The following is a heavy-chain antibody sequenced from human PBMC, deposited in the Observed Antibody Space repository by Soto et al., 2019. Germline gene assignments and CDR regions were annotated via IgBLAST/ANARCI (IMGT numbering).Heavy chain of an antibody. CDR1: VGSISINYW. J-gene: IGHJ6*02. Sequence: PSETLSVSCIFSVGSISINYWLSWLRQSPGKGLEWIGEIHHSGSTNYNPSLKSRLTISLDKSKKQFSLNLSSVTAADTAVYYCARDDNLVPGVWGQGTTVTVSS. CDR2: IHHSGST. V-gene: IGHV4-4*02. CDR3: ARDDNLVPGV. D-gene: IGHD6-6*01.